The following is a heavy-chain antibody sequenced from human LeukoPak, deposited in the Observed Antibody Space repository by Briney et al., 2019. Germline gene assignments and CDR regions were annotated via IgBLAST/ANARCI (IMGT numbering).Heavy chain of an antibody. CDR2: IYTSGST. D-gene: IGHD6-13*01. CDR1: GGSISSYY. CDR3: AREGVIEAAAKNTDVYSPGVLDP. Sequence: SETLSLTCTVSGGSISSYYWSWIRQPAGKGLEWIGRIYTSGSTNYNPSLKSRVTMSVDTSKNQFSLKLSSVTAADTAVYYCAREGVIEAAAKNTDVYSPGVLDPWGQGTLVTVSS. J-gene: IGHJ5*02. V-gene: IGHV4-4*07.